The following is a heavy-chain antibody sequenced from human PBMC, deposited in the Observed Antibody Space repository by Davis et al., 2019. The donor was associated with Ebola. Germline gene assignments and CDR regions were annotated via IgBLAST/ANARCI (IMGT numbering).Heavy chain of an antibody. V-gene: IGHV3-21*01. J-gene: IGHJ6*04. D-gene: IGHD5-18*01. CDR3: SREVRGGFSPMDL. Sequence: GESLKISCAASGFTFSSYSMNWVRQAPGKGLEWVSFISADSDYRYYADSVRGRFTISRDNARNTLYLQMNSLRAEDTAVYYCSREVRGGFSPMDLWGTGTTVTVSS. CDR1: GFTFSSYS. CDR2: ISADSDYR.